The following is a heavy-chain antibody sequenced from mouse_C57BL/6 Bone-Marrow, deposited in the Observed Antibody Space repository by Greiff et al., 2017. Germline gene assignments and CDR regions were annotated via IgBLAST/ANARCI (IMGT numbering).Heavy chain of an antibody. CDR2: ISSGSSTI. CDR1: GFTFSDYG. CDR3: GGEYYGSRDWFAY. D-gene: IGHD1-1*01. J-gene: IGHJ3*01. V-gene: IGHV5-17*01. Sequence: EVQGVESGGGLVKPGGSLKLSCAASGFTFSDYGMHWVRQAPEKGLEWVAYISSGSSTIYYADTVKGGFTISRDNAKNTLFLQRSSLRSEDTSVYYCGGEYYGSRDWFAYWGQGTLVTVSA.